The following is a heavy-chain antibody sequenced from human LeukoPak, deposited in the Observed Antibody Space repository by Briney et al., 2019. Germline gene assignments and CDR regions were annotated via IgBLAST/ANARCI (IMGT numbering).Heavy chain of an antibody. Sequence: GGSLRLSCAASGFTFSSYWMSWVRQAPGKGLEWEANIKQDGSEKYYVDSVKGRFTISRDNAKNSLYLQMNSLRAEDTAVYYCARVVGSRRAPEFDYWGQGTLVTVSS. J-gene: IGHJ4*02. V-gene: IGHV3-7*01. CDR3: ARVVGSRRAPEFDY. CDR2: IKQDGSEK. CDR1: GFTFSSYW. D-gene: IGHD1-14*01.